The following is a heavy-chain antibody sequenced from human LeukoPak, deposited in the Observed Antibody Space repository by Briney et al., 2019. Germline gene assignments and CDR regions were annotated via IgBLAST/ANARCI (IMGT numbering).Heavy chain of an antibody. V-gene: IGHV5-51*01. D-gene: IGHD3-22*01. Sequence: GESLQISCKGSGYSFTSYWIGWVRQMPGKGLEWMGIIYPGDSDTRYSPSFQGQVTISADKSISTAYLQWSSLKASDTAMYYCATTYYYDSSGYGFDAFDIWGQGKIVAVSS. CDR1: GYSFTSYW. CDR3: ATTYYYDSSGYGFDAFDI. CDR2: IYPGDSDT. J-gene: IGHJ3*02.